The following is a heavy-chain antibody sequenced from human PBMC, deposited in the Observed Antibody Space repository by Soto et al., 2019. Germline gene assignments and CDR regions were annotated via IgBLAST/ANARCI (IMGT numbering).Heavy chain of an antibody. D-gene: IGHD3-3*01. CDR3: ARKVVWSGYYRSGYFDY. V-gene: IGHV4-34*01. Sequence: QSQTLSLTCAVYGGSFSGYYWSWIRQPPGKGLEWIGEINHSGSTNYNPSLKSRVTISVDTSKNQFSLKLSSVTAADTAVYYCARKVVWSGYYRSGYFDYWGQGTLVTVSS. CDR2: INHSGST. CDR1: GGSFSGYY. J-gene: IGHJ4*02.